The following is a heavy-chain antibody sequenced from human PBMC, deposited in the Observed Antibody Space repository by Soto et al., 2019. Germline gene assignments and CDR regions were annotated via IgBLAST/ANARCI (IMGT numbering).Heavy chain of an antibody. CDR1: GFTFSSYG. Sequence: GGSLRHSCAASGFTFSSYGMHWVRQAPGKGLEWVAVISYDGSNKYYADSVKGRFTISRDNSKNTLYLQMNSLRAEDTAVYYCASLRYFDWLPNNWFDPWGQGTLVTVSS. CDR2: ISYDGSNK. V-gene: IGHV3-30*03. J-gene: IGHJ5*02. D-gene: IGHD3-9*01. CDR3: ASLRYFDWLPNNWFDP.